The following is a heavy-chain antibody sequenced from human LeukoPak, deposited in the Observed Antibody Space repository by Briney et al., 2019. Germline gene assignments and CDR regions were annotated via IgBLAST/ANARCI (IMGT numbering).Heavy chain of an antibody. V-gene: IGHV3-30*03. D-gene: IGHD3-10*01. CDR1: GFTFSSYG. CDR2: ISYDGSNK. J-gene: IGHJ4*02. Sequence: PGGSLRLSCAASGFTFSSYGMHWVRQAPGKGLEWVAVISYDGSNKYYADSVKGRFTISRDNSKNTLYLQMNSLRAEDTAVYYCVMTYYYGSGSDWGQGTLVTVSS. CDR3: VMTYYYGSGSD.